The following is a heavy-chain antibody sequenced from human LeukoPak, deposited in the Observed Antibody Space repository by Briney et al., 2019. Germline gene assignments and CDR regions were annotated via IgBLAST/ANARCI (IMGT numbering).Heavy chain of an antibody. CDR1: GGSISSYY. CDR2: IYYSGST. Sequence: SETLSLACSVSGGSISSYYWSWIRQPPGKGLEWIGFIYYSGSTNYNPSLKSRVTISVDTSKNQFSLKLSSVTAADTAVYYCARPSLDYGGIDAFDFWGQGTLVTVSS. D-gene: IGHD4-23*01. CDR3: ARPSLDYGGIDAFDF. V-gene: IGHV4-59*08. J-gene: IGHJ3*01.